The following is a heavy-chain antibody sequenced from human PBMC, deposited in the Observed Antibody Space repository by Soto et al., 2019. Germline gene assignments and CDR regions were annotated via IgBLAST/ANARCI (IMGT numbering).Heavy chain of an antibody. CDR2: IYYSGST. D-gene: IGHD3-22*01. CDR3: ARSRSGYPFDY. V-gene: IGHV4-31*03. J-gene: IGHJ4*02. CDR1: GGSISSGGYY. Sequence: PSETLSLTCTVSGGSISSGGYYWSWIRQHPGKGLEWIGYIYYSGSTYYNPSLKSRVTISVDTSRNQFSLKLSSVAAADTAVYYCARSRSGYPFDYWGQGTLVTVSS.